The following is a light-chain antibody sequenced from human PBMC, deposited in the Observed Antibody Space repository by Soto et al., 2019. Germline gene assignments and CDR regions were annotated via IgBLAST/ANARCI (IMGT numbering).Light chain of an antibody. J-gene: IGKJ1*01. CDR2: DAS. CDR1: QSISTY. CDR3: QQRSTWPRT. V-gene: IGKV3-11*01. Sequence: EIVLTQSPATLSLSPGERATLSCRASQSISTYLGWFQQKPGQAPRLLIHDASSRATGVPGRFSGSGSGTDFPLTISSLEPEDFAVYYCQQRSTWPRTFGQGTEVEIK.